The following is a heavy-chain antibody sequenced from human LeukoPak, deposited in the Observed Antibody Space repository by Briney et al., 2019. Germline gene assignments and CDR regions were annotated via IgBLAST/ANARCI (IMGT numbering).Heavy chain of an antibody. CDR1: GFTVSSNY. Sequence: GGSLRLSCAASGFTVSSNYMSWVRQAPGKGLEWVSAIYSGGSTYYADSVKGRFTISRDNAKNSLYLQMNSLRAEDTAVYYCARCYDFWSDYAANPNQYYNMDVWGKGTTVIVSS. CDR3: ARCYDFWSDYAANPNQYYNMDV. D-gene: IGHD3-3*01. CDR2: IYSGGST. J-gene: IGHJ6*03. V-gene: IGHV3-66*01.